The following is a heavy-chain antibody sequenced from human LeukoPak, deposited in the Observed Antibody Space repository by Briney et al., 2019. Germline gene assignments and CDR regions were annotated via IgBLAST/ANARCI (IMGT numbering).Heavy chain of an antibody. V-gene: IGHV4-34*01. D-gene: IGHD1-14*01. J-gene: IGHJ5*02. CDR3: ARGDISGTSYTFDP. CDR2: INHSGST. CDR1: GGSFSDFY. Sequence: SETLSLTCAVYGGSFSDFYWSWIRQPPGKGLEWIGEINHSGSTNYNPSLKSRVTISLDTSKNQFSLKLSSVTAADTAVYYCARGDISGTSYTFDPWGQGTLVTVSS.